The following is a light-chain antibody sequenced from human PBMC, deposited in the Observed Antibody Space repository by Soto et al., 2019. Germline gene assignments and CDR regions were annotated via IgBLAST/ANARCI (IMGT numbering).Light chain of an antibody. V-gene: IGKV3-20*01. CDR3: QQFSSYPLT. CDR1: QTVRNNY. CDR2: DAS. Sequence: EFVLTQSPGTLSLSPGERATLSCRASQTVRNNYLAWYQQKPGQAPRLLIYDASSRATGIADRLSGGGSGTYFTLTISRLEPEDFAVYYCQQFSSYPLTFGGGTKVEVK. J-gene: IGKJ4*01.